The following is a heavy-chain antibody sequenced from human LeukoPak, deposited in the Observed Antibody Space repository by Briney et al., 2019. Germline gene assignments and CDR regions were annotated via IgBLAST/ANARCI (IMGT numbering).Heavy chain of an antibody. CDR3: ARSLIVANPLDV. CDR2: ISSSSSYT. J-gene: IGHJ6*04. CDR1: GFTFSSYS. V-gene: IGHV3-11*06. Sequence: PGASLRLSCAASGFTFSSYSMSWARQGPGKGLEWVSYISSSSSYTNYADSVKGRFTISRDNAKNSLYLQMNSLRAEDTAVYYCARSLIVANPLDVWGKGTTVTVSS. D-gene: IGHD5-12*01.